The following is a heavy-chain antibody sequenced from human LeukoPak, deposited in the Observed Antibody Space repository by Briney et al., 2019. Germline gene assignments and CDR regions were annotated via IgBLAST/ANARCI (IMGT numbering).Heavy chain of an antibody. Sequence: SVKVSCKASGGTFSSYAISLVRQAPGQGLEWMGRIIPIFGTANYAQKFQGRVTITTDESTSTAYMELSSLRSEDTAVYYCARDRPRGYDYGEYWGQGTLVTVSS. CDR3: ARDRPRGYDYGEY. J-gene: IGHJ4*02. CDR1: GGTFSSYA. V-gene: IGHV1-69*05. D-gene: IGHD3-10*01. CDR2: IIPIFGTA.